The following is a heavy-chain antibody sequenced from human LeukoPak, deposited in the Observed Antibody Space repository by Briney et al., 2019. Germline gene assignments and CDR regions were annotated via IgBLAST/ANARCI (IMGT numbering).Heavy chain of an antibody. CDR3: ARERTGIVGESGY. J-gene: IGHJ4*02. Sequence: PGGSLRLSCAASGFTVSSNYMSWVRQAPGKGLEWVSVIYSGGTTYYADSVKGRFTISRDYSKNTLYLQMNRLRAEDTAVCYCARERTGIVGESGYWGQGTLVTVSS. D-gene: IGHD1-26*01. CDR1: GFTVSSNY. CDR2: IYSGGTT. V-gene: IGHV3-66*02.